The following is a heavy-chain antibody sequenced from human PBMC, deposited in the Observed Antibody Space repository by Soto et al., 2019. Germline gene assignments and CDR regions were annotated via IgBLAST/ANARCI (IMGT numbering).Heavy chain of an antibody. Sequence: ASVKVSCKASGYTFTSYGISWVRQAPGQGLEWMGWISAYNGNTNYAQKLQGRVTMTTDTSTSTAYMELRSLRSDDTAVYYCARRTPMSGREKRAVAGLVAFDIWGKGKMVTVS. CDR2: ISAYNGNT. D-gene: IGHD6-19*01. J-gene: IGHJ3*02. CDR3: ARRTPMSGREKRAVAGLVAFDI. V-gene: IGHV1-18*01. CDR1: GYTFTSYG.